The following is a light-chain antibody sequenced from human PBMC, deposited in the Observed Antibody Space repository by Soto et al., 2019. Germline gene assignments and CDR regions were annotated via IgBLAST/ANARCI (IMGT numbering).Light chain of an antibody. V-gene: IGLV2-11*01. CDR2: DVS. Sequence: QYALTQPRSVSGSPGQSVTISCTGTSSDVGGYNYVSWYQQHPGKAPKLMIYDVSKRPSGVPDRFSGSKSGDTASLTISGLQAEDEADYYCSSYADNYVAFGGGTKLTVL. J-gene: IGLJ3*02. CDR3: SSYADNYVA. CDR1: SSDVGGYNY.